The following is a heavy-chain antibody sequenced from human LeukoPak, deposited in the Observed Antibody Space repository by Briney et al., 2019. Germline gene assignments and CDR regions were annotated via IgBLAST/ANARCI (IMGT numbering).Heavy chain of an antibody. D-gene: IGHD6-19*01. CDR3: ARDPKWGIAVAGTSGFDY. V-gene: IGHV1-2*02. J-gene: IGHJ4*02. Sequence: ASVNVSCKASGYTFTGYYMHWVRQAPGQGLEWMGWINPNSGGTNYAQKFQGRVTMTRDTSISTAYMELSRLRSDDTAVYYRARDPKWGIAVAGTSGFDYWGQGTLVTVSS. CDR2: INPNSGGT. CDR1: GYTFTGYY.